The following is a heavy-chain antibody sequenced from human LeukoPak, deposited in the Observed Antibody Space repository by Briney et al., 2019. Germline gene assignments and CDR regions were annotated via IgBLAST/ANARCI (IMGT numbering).Heavy chain of an antibody. CDR1: GYTFTSYD. CDR2: MNPNSGNT. Sequence: ASVKVSCKASGYTFTSYDINWVRQATGQGLEWMGWMNPNSGNTGYAQKFQGRVTITRNTSISTAYMELSSLRSEDTAVYYCARGSYGSGGSFLDYWGQGALVTASS. V-gene: IGHV1-8*03. J-gene: IGHJ4*02. D-gene: IGHD3-10*01. CDR3: ARGSYGSGGSFLDY.